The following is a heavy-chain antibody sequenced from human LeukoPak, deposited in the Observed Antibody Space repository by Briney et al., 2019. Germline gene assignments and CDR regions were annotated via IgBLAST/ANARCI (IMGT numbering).Heavy chain of an antibody. CDR3: AKDYHAWTVTAYYFDY. D-gene: IGHD2-21*02. V-gene: IGHV3-23*01. J-gene: IGHJ4*02. CDR1: GFTFSSYA. CDR2: ISGSGGST. Sequence: GGSLRLSCAASGFTFSSYAMSWVRQAPGKGLEWVSAISGSGGSTYYADSVKGRFTISRDNSKNTLYLQMNSLRAEDTAVYYCAKDYHAWTVTAYYFDYWGRGTLVTVSS.